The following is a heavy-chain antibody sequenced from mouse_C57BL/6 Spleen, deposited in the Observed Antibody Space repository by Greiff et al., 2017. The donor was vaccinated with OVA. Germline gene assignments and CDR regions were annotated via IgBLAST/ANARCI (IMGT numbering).Heavy chain of an antibody. D-gene: IGHD3-2*02. V-gene: IGHV1-47*01. CDR3: ARGAQAPFYYAMDY. Sequence: VKLQESGAELVKPGASVKMSCKASGYTFTTYPIEWMKQNHGKSLEWIGNFHPYNDDTKYNEKFKGKATLTVEKSSSTVYLELSRLTSDDSAVYYCARGAQAPFYYAMDYWGQGTSVTVSS. CDR2: FHPYNDDT. J-gene: IGHJ4*01. CDR1: GYTFTTYP.